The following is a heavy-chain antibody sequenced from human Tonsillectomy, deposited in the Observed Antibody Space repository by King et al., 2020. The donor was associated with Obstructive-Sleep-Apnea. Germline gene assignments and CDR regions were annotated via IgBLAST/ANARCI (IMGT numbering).Heavy chain of an antibody. CDR1: GFTFSTYA. J-gene: IGHJ4*02. CDR2: ISGSSSST. CDR3: ATSMGACSSTTCSPLDY. Sequence: VQLVESGGGLIQPGGSQRLSCSASGFTFSTYAMNWVRQAPGKGPECVSTISGSSSSTYYAASVKGRFTISRDNSKKTLYLQMNSLRADDTALYYCATSMGACSSTTCSPLDYWGQGTPVTVSS. V-gene: IGHV3-23*04. D-gene: IGHD2-2*01.